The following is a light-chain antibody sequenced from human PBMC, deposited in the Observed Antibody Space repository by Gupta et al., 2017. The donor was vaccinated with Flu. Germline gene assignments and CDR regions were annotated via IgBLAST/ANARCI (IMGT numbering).Light chain of an antibody. CDR2: ENN. CDR1: SSDIGSYNL. V-gene: IGLV2-23*02. CDR3: CAYVGSYSFV. Sequence: SALTQTDSVSGSPGESVPVSCTGTSSDIGSYNLVSWYQQYPGRAPQVLIYENNKRPSGVSHRFSGSKSGNTASLTISALQADDEADYYCCAYVGSYSFVFGGGTRLTV. J-gene: IGLJ2*01.